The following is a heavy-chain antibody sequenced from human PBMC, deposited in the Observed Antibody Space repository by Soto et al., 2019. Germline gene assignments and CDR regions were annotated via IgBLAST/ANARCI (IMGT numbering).Heavy chain of an antibody. CDR3: ARDTRGYLNWFDP. Sequence: GGPVKVSCKASGYTFTSYAMHWVRQAPGQRLEWMGWINAGNGNTKYSQKFQGRVTITRDTSASTAYMELSSLRSEDTAVYYCARDTRGYLNWFDPWGQGTLVTVSS. J-gene: IGHJ5*02. D-gene: IGHD2-2*01. V-gene: IGHV1-3*01. CDR1: GYTFTSYA. CDR2: INAGNGNT.